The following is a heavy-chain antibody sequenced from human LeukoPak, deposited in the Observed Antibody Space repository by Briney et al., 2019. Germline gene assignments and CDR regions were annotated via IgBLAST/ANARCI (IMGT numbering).Heavy chain of an antibody. CDR2: IYRSSRT. V-gene: IGHV4-30-2*01. CDR1: GGSINSGDHS. D-gene: IGHD1-26*01. Sequence: SETLSLTCAVSGGSINSGDHSWSWIRQPPGKGLEWIGYIYRSSRTYYNTSLKGRVSISRDRSNNQFSLRLTSVTAADTAVYYCARGASYGRSDFDFWGRGTLVIVSS. J-gene: IGHJ4*02. CDR3: ARGASYGRSDFDF.